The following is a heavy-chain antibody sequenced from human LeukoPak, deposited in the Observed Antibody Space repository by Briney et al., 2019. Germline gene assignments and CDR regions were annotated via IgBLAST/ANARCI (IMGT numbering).Heavy chain of an antibody. CDR2: ITSSSSTI. Sequence: GGSLRLSCAASGFTFSIYAMSWVRQAPGKGLDWVSYITSSSSTIYYADSVKGRFTVSRDNAKNSLYLQMNTLRAEDTAVYYCARDSYGINFDYWGQGTLVTVSS. J-gene: IGHJ4*02. CDR3: ARDSYGINFDY. V-gene: IGHV3-48*01. CDR1: GFTFSIYA. D-gene: IGHD5-18*01.